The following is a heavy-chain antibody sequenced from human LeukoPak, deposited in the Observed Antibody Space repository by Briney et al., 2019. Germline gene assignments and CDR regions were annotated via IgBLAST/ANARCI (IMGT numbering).Heavy chain of an antibody. D-gene: IGHD3-22*01. Sequence: SETLSLTCTVSGGSISSGSYYWSWIRQPAGKGLEWIGRIYTSGSTNYNPSLKSRVTISVDTSKNQFSLKLSSVTAADTAVYYCARDGTDRYYDSSGYYSGFDYWGQGTLVTVSS. CDR1: GGSISSGSYY. CDR2: IYTSGST. J-gene: IGHJ4*02. V-gene: IGHV4-61*02. CDR3: ARDGTDRYYDSSGYYSGFDY.